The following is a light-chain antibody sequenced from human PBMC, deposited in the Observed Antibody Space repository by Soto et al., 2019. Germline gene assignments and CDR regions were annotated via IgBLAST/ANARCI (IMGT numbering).Light chain of an antibody. V-gene: IGKV1-13*02. CDR1: QGISSA. CDR2: DAS. CDR3: QQFQSYALT. Sequence: AIQLTQSPSCLSASVGDRVTITCRASQGISSALAWYQHKPGRAPRLLIYDASSLQSGVSSRFSGSGSGTDFTLTISSLQPEDFATYYCQQFQSYALTFGGGTKLEIK. J-gene: IGKJ4*01.